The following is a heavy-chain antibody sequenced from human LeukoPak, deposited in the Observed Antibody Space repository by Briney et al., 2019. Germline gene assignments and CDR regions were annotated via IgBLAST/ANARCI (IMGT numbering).Heavy chain of an antibody. Sequence: PGGSLRLSCAASGFTFSDNWMHWVRQAPGKGLEWVAVISYDGSNKYYADSVMGRFTISRDNSKNTLYLQMNSLRAEDTAVYYCALLGDRGYFDYWGQGTLVTVSS. CDR3: ALLGDRGYFDY. V-gene: IGHV3-30*03. CDR2: ISYDGSNK. J-gene: IGHJ4*02. CDR1: GFTFSDNW. D-gene: IGHD2-15*01.